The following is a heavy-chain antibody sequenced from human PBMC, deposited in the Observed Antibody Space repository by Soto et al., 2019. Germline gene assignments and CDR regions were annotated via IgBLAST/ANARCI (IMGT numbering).Heavy chain of an antibody. D-gene: IGHD2-2*01. CDR1: GFTFSSYG. V-gene: IGHV3-30*18. CDR3: DKDGGYCSSTSCYPLVFYGMDV. J-gene: IGHJ6*02. CDR2: ISYDGSNK. Sequence: GGSLRLSCAASGFTFSSYGMHWVRQAPGKGLEWVAVISYDGSNKYYADSVKGRLTISRDNSKNTLYLQMNSLRAEDTAVYYCDKDGGYCSSTSCYPLVFYGMDVWCQGTTVTVSS.